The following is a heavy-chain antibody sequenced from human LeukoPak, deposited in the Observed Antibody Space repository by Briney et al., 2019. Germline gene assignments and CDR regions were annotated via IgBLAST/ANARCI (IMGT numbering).Heavy chain of an antibody. V-gene: IGHV3-74*01. D-gene: IGHD3-22*01. J-gene: IGHJ4*02. CDR3: ARGGYYYDSSGYLYFDY. CDR1: GFTFSSYW. CDR2: INSDGSST. Sequence: GGSLRLSCAASGFTFSSYWMHWVRQAPGKGLVWVSRINSDGSSTSYADSVKGRFTISRDNAKNTLYLQINSLRAEDTAVYYCARGGYYYDSSGYLYFDYWGQGTLVTVS.